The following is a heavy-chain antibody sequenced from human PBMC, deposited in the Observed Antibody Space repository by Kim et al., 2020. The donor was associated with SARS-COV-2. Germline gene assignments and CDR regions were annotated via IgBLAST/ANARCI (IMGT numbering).Heavy chain of an antibody. D-gene: IGHD2-15*01. CDR1: GCSISSSSYY. CDR2: IYYSGST. Sequence: SETLSLTCTVSGCSISSSSYYWGWIRQPPGKGLEWIGSIYYSGSTYYNPSLKSRVTISVDTSKNQFSLKLSSVTAADTAVYYCARPNGSIKRAFDIWGQGTMVTVSS. J-gene: IGHJ3*02. V-gene: IGHV4-39*01. CDR3: ARPNGSIKRAFDI.